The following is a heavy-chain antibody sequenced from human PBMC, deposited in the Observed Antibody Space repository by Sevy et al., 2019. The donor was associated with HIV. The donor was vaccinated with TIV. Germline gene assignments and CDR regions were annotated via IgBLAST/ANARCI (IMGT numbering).Heavy chain of an antibody. CDR3: ARVVGLAYCGGDCYSGGEYYYYGMDV. D-gene: IGHD2-21*02. J-gene: IGHJ6*02. CDR1: GFTFSSYS. V-gene: IGHV3-48*02. CDR2: ISSSSSTI. Sequence: GGSLRLSCAASGFTFSSYSMNWVRQAPGKGLEWVSYISSSSSTIYYADSVKGRFTISRDNAKNSLYLQTNSLRDEDTAVYYCARVVGLAYCGGDCYSGGEYYYYGMDVWGQGTTVTVSS.